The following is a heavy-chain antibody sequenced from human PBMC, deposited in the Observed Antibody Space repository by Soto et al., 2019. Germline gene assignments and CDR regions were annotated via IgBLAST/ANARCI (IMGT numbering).Heavy chain of an antibody. D-gene: IGHD5-12*01. CDR2: INPSGGRT. V-gene: IGHV1-46*01. Sequence: ASVKVSCKASGYTFTSYYMHWVRQAPVRGLEWMGIINPSGGRTSYAQKFQGRVTMTRDTSTSTVYMELSSLRSEDTAVYYCARDLIVATMPHYYYYYGMDVWGQGTTVTVSS. J-gene: IGHJ6*02. CDR1: GYTFTSYY. CDR3: ARDLIVATMPHYYYYYGMDV.